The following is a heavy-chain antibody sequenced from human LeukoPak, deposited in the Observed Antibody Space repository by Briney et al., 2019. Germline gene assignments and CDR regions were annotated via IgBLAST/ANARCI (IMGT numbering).Heavy chain of an antibody. CDR1: GFTFSSYE. J-gene: IGHJ3*02. Sequence: PGGSLRLSCAASGFTFSSYEMNWVRQAPGKGLEWVSYISSSGSTIYYADSVKGRFTISRDNAKNSLYLQMNSLRAEDPAVYYCASLIVVADPPGDDAFDIWGQGTMVTVSS. CDR3: ASLIVVADPPGDDAFDI. CDR2: ISSSGSTI. D-gene: IGHD3-22*01. V-gene: IGHV3-48*03.